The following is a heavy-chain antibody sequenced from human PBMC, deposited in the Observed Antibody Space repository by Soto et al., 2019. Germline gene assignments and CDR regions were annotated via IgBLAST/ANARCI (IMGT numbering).Heavy chain of an antibody. D-gene: IGHD4-17*01. CDR2: ISAYNGNT. CDR3: ARENYGDYVFDP. CDR1: GYTFTSYG. V-gene: IGHV1-18*04. Sequence: ASVKVSCKASGYTFTSYGISWVRQAPGQGLEWMGWISAYNGNTNYAQKFQGRVTMTTDTSTRTAYMELRSLRSDDTAVYYCARENYGDYVFDPWGQGTLVTVSS. J-gene: IGHJ5*02.